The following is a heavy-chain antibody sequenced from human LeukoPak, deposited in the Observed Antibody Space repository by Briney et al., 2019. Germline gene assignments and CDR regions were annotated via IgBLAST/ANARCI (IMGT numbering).Heavy chain of an antibody. V-gene: IGHV3-48*02. CDR2: ISSISITI. CDR1: GFTFSDYS. CDR3: ARDKGYGDSVYWYFDL. Sequence: SGGPLRLSCAASGFTFSDYSMNWVRQAPGKGLEWVSFISSISITIFYADSVKGRFTIYRDNDKNSLYLQMNSLKDEDTAVYYCARDKGYGDSVYWYFDLWGRGTLVTVSS. D-gene: IGHD4-17*01. J-gene: IGHJ2*01.